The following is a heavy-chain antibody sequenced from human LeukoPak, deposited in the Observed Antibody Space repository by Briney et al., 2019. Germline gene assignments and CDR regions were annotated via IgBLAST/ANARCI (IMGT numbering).Heavy chain of an antibody. V-gene: IGHV4-4*02. CDR3: ARRSYSASYYLDY. CDR2: IYHSGST. CDR1: GGSISSSNW. D-gene: IGHD1-26*01. J-gene: IGHJ4*02. Sequence: SGTLSLTCAVSGGSISSSNWWSWVRQPPGKGLEWIGEIYHSGSTNYNPSLKSRVTISVDKSKNQFSLKLSSVTAADTAVYYCARRSYSASYYLDYWAQGTLVTVSS.